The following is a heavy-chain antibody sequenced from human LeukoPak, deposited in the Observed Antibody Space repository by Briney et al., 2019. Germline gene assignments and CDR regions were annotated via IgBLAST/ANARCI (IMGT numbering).Heavy chain of an antibody. CDR3: ARDAPFKYCSSTSCSGFDY. J-gene: IGHJ4*02. D-gene: IGHD2-2*01. V-gene: IGHV1-46*03. Sequence: ASVKVSCKASGYTFTSYYMHWVRQAPGQGLERMGIINPSGGSTSYAQKFQGRVTMTRDTSTSTVYMELSSLRSEDTAVYYCARDAPFKYCSSTSCSGFDYWGQGTLVTVSS. CDR1: GYTFTSYY. CDR2: INPSGGST.